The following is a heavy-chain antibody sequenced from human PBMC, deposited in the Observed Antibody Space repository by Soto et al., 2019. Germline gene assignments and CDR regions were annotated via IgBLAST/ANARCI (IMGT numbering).Heavy chain of an antibody. J-gene: IGHJ6*02. CDR1: GYTFTGYY. D-gene: IGHD3-9*01. V-gene: IGHV1-2*04. CDR3: ARDKPILTGSYYGMDV. Sequence: ASVKVSCKGSGYTFTGYYMHWVRQAPGQGLEWMGWINPNSGGTNYAQKFQGWVTMTRDTSISTAYMELSRLRSDDTAVYYCARDKPILTGSYYGMDVWGQGTTVTVSS. CDR2: INPNSGGT.